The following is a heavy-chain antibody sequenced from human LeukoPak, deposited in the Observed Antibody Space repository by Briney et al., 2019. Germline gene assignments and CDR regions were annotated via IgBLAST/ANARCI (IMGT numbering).Heavy chain of an antibody. J-gene: IGHJ4*02. CDR2: IIPIFGTA. D-gene: IGHD6-19*01. V-gene: IGHV1-69*13. CDR3: ARGPQWLVVESFFDY. Sequence: WASVKVSCKASGGTFSSYAISWVRQAPGQGLEWMGGIIPIFGTANYAQKFQGRVTITADESTSTAYMELSSLRSEDTAVYYCARGPQWLVVESFFDYWGQGTLVTVSS. CDR1: GGTFSSYA.